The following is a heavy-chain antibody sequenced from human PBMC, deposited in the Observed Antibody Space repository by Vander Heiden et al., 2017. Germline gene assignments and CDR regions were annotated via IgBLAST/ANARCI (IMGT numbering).Heavy chain of an antibody. V-gene: IGHV3-49*05. CDR1: GFTFGEYA. D-gene: IGHD2-15*01. Sequence: EVQLVESGGCLVKPGRSLRLSCTASGFTFGEYAKSAFRQAPGKGLEWVGFIRSKAYGGTTEYAASVKGRFTISRDDSKSIAYLQMNSLKTEDTAVYYCTRGPQDRYCSGGSCYSGYWCHGTLVTVSS. CDR3: TRGPQDRYCSGGSCYSGY. CDR2: IRSKAYGGTT. J-gene: IGHJ4*01.